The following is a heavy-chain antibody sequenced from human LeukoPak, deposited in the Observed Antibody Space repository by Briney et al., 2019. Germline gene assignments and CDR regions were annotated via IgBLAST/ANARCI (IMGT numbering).Heavy chain of an antibody. D-gene: IGHD2-2*01. CDR2: IYYSGST. V-gene: IGHV4-59*01. CDR3: ARTTTDYCSSTSCLNWFDP. Sequence: PSETLSLTCTVSGGSISSYYWSWIRQPPGKGLEWIGYIYYSGSTNYNPSLKSRVTISVDTSKNQFSLKLSSVTAADTAVYYCARTTTDYCSSTSCLNWFDPWGQGTLVTVSS. J-gene: IGHJ5*02. CDR1: GGSISSYY.